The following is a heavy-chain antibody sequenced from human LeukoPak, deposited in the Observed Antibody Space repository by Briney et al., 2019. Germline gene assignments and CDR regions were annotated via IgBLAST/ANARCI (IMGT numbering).Heavy chain of an antibody. J-gene: IGHJ4*02. D-gene: IGHD3-22*01. CDR3: ARGQVTYYYDSSGYFCLDY. CDR2: INPSGGST. V-gene: IGHV1-46*01. Sequence: ASVKVSCKASGYTFTSYYMHWVRQAPGQGLEWMGIINPSGGSTSYAQKFQGRVTMTRDTSTSTVYMELSSLRSEDTAVYYCARGQVTYYYDSSGYFCLDYWGQGTLVTVSS. CDR1: GYTFTSYY.